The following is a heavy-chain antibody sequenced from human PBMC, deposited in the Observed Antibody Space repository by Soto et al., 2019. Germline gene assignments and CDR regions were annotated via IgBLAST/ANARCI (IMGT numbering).Heavy chain of an antibody. Sequence: GASVKVSCKASGGTFSSYAISWVRQAPGQGLEWMGGIIPIFGTANYAQKFQGRVTITADESTSTAYMELSSLISEDTAVYYCVSGSGYCSSTSCYVDAFDIWGQGTMVTVSS. J-gene: IGHJ3*02. CDR1: GGTFSSYA. CDR2: IIPIFGTA. CDR3: VSGSGYCSSTSCYVDAFDI. D-gene: IGHD2-2*01. V-gene: IGHV1-69*13.